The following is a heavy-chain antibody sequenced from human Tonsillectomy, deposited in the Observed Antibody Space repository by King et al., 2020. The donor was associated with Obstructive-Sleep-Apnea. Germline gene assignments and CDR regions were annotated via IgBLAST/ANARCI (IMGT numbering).Heavy chain of an antibody. CDR1: GFIFSDYY. J-gene: IGHJ5*02. D-gene: IGHD6-19*01. CDR3: AREAAVAENWFDP. Sequence: VQLVESGGDLVKPGGSLGLSCAASGFIFSDYYMTWIRQAPGKGLEWVAYISSSVSTTYYADSVKGRFTISRDNAKNSLYLQMNSLRADDTAVYYCAREAAVAENWFDPWGQGTLVTVSS. CDR2: ISSSVSTT. V-gene: IGHV3-11*01.